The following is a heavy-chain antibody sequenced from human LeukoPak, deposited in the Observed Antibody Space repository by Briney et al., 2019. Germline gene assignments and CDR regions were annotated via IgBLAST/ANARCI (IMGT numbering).Heavy chain of an antibody. CDR3: ARARYVNSFYAFDI. J-gene: IGHJ3*02. CDR1: GGTISSYY. V-gene: IGHV4-59*01. Sequence: PSETLSLTCTASGGTISSYYWSWIRLPPGKGLEWIGYLSKSGNTNYSPSLKSRVTIFGDTSKNQFFLKLSSVTAADTAVYYCARARYVNSFYAFDIWGQGTLVTVSS. D-gene: IGHD3-9*01. CDR2: LSKSGNT.